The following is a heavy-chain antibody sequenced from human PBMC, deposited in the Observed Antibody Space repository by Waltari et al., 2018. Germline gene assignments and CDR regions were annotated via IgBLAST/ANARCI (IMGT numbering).Heavy chain of an antibody. CDR3: ASLYYDSSGYLNWFDP. CDR1: GFTFSTYD. Sequence: EVQLLESGGVLVQPGGSLRLSFAAYGFTFSTYDINWLRPAPGKGLAWVSVISCGGSTIYYSDSVKVRFIISRDNAKNSLYLQMNSLRAEDTAVYYCASLYYDSSGYLNWFDPWGQGTLVTVSS. CDR2: ISCGGSTI. V-gene: IGHV3-48*03. D-gene: IGHD3-22*01. J-gene: IGHJ5*02.